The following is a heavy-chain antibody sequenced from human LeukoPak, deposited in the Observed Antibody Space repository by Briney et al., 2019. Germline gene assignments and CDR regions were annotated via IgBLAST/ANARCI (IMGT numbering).Heavy chain of an antibody. Sequence: GGSLRLSCAASGFTFSSYAMHWVRQAPGKGLEWVAVISYDGSNKYYADSVKGRFTISRDNSKNTLYLQMNSLRAEDTAVYYCARDPRYYYDSWGQGTLVTVSS. V-gene: IGHV3-30-3*01. J-gene: IGHJ4*02. D-gene: IGHD3-22*01. CDR3: ARDPRYYYDS. CDR2: ISYDGSNK. CDR1: GFTFSSYA.